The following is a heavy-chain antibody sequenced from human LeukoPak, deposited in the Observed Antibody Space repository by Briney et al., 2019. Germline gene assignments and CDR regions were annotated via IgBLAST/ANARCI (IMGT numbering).Heavy chain of an antibody. CDR2: ISAYNGNT. CDR1: GYTFTSYG. V-gene: IGHV1-18*01. D-gene: IGHD2-2*01. J-gene: IGHJ6*04. Sequence: ASVKVSCKASGYTFTSYGISWVRQAPGQGLEWMGWISAYNGNTNYAQKLQGRVTMTTDTSTSTAYMELRSLRSDDTAVYYCARDPLYCSSTSCLDVWGKGTTVTVSS. CDR3: ARDPLYCSSTSCLDV.